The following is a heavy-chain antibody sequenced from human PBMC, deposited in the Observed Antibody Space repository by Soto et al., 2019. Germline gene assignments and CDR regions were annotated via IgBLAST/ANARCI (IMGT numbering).Heavy chain of an antibody. CDR1: GYTFTGYY. CDR3: ARDWYYYGSGSYDEYYYYGMDV. V-gene: IGHV1-2*04. J-gene: IGHJ6*02. D-gene: IGHD3-10*01. Sequence: ASVKVSCKASGYTFTGYYMHWVRQAPGQGLEWMGWINPNSGGTNYAQKFQGWVTMTRDTSISTAYMELSRLRSDDTAVYYCARDWYYYGSGSYDEYYYYGMDVWGQGTTVTVSS. CDR2: INPNSGGT.